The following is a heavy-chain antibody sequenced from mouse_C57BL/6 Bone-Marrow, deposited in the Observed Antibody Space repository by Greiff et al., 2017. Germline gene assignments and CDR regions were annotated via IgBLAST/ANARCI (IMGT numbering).Heavy chain of an antibody. CDR3: ARSYDGYCGAGY. Sequence: QVQLQQSGAELARPGASVKMSCKASGYTFTSSTMHWVKQRPGQGLEWIGYINPSSGYTTYNQKFKDKATLTADKSSSTAYMQLNSLTSEASAVYYCARSYDGYCGAGYWGQGTTLTVSS. V-gene: IGHV1-4*01. J-gene: IGHJ2*01. CDR2: INPSSGYT. D-gene: IGHD2-3*01. CDR1: GYTFTSST.